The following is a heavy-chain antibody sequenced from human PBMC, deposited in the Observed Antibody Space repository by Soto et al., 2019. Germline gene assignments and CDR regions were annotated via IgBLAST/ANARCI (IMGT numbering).Heavy chain of an antibody. CDR1: GFTFSSYG. CDR2: ISYDGSNK. D-gene: IGHD6-19*01. J-gene: IGHJ6*02. Sequence: GGSLRLSCAASGFTFSSYGMHWVRQAPGKGLEWVAVISYDGSNKYYADSVKGRFTISRDNSKNTLYLQMNSLRAEDTAVYYCAKDFGPYSSGWSKYYYYYGMDVWGQGTTVTVSS. CDR3: AKDFGPYSSGWSKYYYYYGMDV. V-gene: IGHV3-30*18.